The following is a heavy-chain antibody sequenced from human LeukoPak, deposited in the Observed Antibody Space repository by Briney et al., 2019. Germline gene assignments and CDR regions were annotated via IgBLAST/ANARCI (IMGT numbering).Heavy chain of an antibody. CDR3: AKDLACSSTSCHNFDY. CDR1: GFTFSSYA. V-gene: IGHV3-30-3*01. J-gene: IGHJ4*02. CDR2: ISYDGSNK. D-gene: IGHD2-2*02. Sequence: GGSLRLSCAASGFTFSSYAMHWVRQAPGKGLEWVAVISYDGSNKYYADSVKGRFTISRDNSKNTLYLQMNSLRAEDTAVYYCAKDLACSSTSCHNFDYWGQGTLVTVSS.